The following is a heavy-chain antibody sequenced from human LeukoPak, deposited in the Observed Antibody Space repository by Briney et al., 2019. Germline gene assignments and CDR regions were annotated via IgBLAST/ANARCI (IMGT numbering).Heavy chain of an antibody. CDR1: GFTFSSYW. D-gene: IGHD3-22*01. CDR3: ARDFGRTYDSSGYYLRDAFDI. CDR2: IKQDGSEK. Sequence: GGSLRLSCAASGFTFSSYWMSWVRQAPGKGLEWVANIKQDGSEKYYVDSVKGRFTISRDNAKNSLYLQMNSLRAEDTAVYYCARDFGRTYDSSGYYLRDAFDIWGQGTMATVSS. J-gene: IGHJ3*02. V-gene: IGHV3-7*01.